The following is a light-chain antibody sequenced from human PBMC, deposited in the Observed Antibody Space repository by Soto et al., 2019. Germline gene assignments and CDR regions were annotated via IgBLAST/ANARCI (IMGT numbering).Light chain of an antibody. V-gene: IGKV3-15*01. CDR3: QQYNNWPPLT. Sequence: EIVMTQSPATLSVSPGERATLSCRASQSVSSNFAWYQQKPGQAPRLLIYGASTRATGIPARFSGSGSGTAFTLTIISLQSEDFAVYYCQQYNNWPPLTFGGGTKVEIK. CDR1: QSVSSN. J-gene: IGKJ4*01. CDR2: GAS.